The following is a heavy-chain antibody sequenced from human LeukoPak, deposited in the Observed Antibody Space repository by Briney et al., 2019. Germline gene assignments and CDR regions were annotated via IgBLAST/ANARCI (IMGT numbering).Heavy chain of an antibody. D-gene: IGHD3-3*02. CDR1: GGSISSYY. V-gene: IGHV4-59*01. Sequence: SETLSLTCTVSGGSISSYYWSWIRQPPGKGLEWIGYIYYSGSTNYNPSLKSRVTISVDTSKNQFSLKLSSVTAADTAVYCCARELSNDAFDIWGQGTMVTVSS. CDR2: IYYSGST. CDR3: ARELSNDAFDI. J-gene: IGHJ3*02.